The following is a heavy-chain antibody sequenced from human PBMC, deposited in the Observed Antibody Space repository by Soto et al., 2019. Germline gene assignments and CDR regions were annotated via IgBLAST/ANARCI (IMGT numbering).Heavy chain of an antibody. Sequence: GDSLKISCTGSGYSFTSYWIGWVRQMPGKGLDWLGIIYPGDSDTRYSPSFQGQVTISAXXXIXXXNXQXXXLKASDTALYYCARQIFGVVKNDMDVWGQGTTVTFSS. V-gene: IGHV5-51*01. CDR3: ARQIFGVVKNDMDV. CDR2: IYPGDSDT. J-gene: IGHJ6*02. D-gene: IGHD3-3*01. CDR1: GYSFTSYW.